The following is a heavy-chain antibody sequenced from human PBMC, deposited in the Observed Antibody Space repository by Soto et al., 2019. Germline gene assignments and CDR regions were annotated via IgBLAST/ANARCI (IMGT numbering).Heavy chain of an antibody. D-gene: IGHD5-18*01. CDR3: ARDVGYSYGSIDY. J-gene: IGHJ4*02. CDR1: GFSFTSQW. V-gene: IGHV5-51*01. Sequence: PGESLKISCKGSGFSFTSQWIAWVRQMPGKGLEWMGTVYPSDSHTRYSPSFQGQVTVSADKSISTAYLQWSSLKASDTAVYYCARDVGYSYGSIDYWGQGTLVTVSS. CDR2: VYPSDSHT.